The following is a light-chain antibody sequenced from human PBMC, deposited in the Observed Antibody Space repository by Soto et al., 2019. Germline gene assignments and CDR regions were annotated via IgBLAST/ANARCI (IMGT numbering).Light chain of an antibody. V-gene: IGKV1-5*01. CDR1: QSLFTW. J-gene: IGKJ1*01. CDR2: GAS. CDR3: QQHAEYCT. Sequence: DIQMTQSPPTLSASVGDRVIITCRASQSLFTWLAWYQQKPGKAPKLLIFGASALESGVPSRFNGSGSATEFTLTINNLQPEDSATYYCQQHAEYCTFGQGTKVEI.